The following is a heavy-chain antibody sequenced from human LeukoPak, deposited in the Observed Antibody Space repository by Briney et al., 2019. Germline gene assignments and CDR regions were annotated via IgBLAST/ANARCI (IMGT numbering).Heavy chain of an antibody. CDR1: GGSISSYY. CDR3: ARRRYDILTGYRKGYFDY. D-gene: IGHD3-9*01. Sequence: SETLSLTCTVSGGSISSYYWSWIRQPPGKGLEWIGYISYSGSPNYNPSLKSRVTISVETSKNQFSLKLSSVTAADTAVYYCARRRYDILTGYRKGYFDYWGQGTLVTVSS. CDR2: ISYSGSP. V-gene: IGHV4-59*12. J-gene: IGHJ4*02.